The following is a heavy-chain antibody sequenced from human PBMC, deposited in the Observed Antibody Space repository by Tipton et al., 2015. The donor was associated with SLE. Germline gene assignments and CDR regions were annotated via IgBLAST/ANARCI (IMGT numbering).Heavy chain of an antibody. CDR3: ARDTDFWSSYFDY. CDR2: IIPSGYT. Sequence: TLSLTCTVSGDSINRGSYYWSWIRQPAGKGLEWIGRIIPSGYTNYNPSLKSRFTMSVDTSKNQISLKLSSVTAADTAVYFCARDTDFWSSYFDYWGQGTLVTVSS. V-gene: IGHV4-61*02. D-gene: IGHD3-3*01. J-gene: IGHJ4*02. CDR1: GDSINRGSYY.